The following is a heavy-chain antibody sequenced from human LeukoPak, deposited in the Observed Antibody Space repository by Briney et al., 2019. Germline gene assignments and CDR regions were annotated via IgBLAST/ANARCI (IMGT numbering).Heavy chain of an antibody. D-gene: IGHD2-2*01. J-gene: IGHJ6*02. CDR1: GYTFTGYY. CDR3: ARDRSTPGYYYGMDV. Sequence: ASVKVSCKASGYTFTGYYMHWVRQAPGQGLEWMGWINPNSGGTNYAQKFQGRVTMTGDTSISTVHMELRRLRSDDTAVYHCARDRSTPGYYYGMDVWGQGTTVTVSS. V-gene: IGHV1-2*02. CDR2: INPNSGGT.